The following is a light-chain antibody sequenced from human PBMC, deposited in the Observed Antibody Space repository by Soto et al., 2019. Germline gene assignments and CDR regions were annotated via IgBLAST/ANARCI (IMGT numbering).Light chain of an antibody. CDR3: NQYKSRPYT. J-gene: IGKJ2*01. CDR2: AAS. CDR1: QDIGGY. V-gene: IGKV1-16*02. Sequence: DIQMTQSPSSLSASVGDRVTITCRASQDIGGYLAWVQQKPGKAPKSLIYAASSLRGGVASKFSGSGSGTKSTLTVDSLKPEDFASYYGNQYKSRPYTFGQGTKLEIK.